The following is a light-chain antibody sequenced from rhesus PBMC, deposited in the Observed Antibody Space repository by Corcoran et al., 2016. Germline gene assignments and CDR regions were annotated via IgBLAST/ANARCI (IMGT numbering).Light chain of an antibody. CDR1: QGISNY. CDR2: DAY. CDR3: QHYYSTPLT. J-gene: IGKJ4*01. V-gene: IGKV1-25*02. Sequence: DIQMTQSPSSLSASVGDRVTITCRASQGISNYLAWYQQNPGETPKLLIYDAYGLQSGIPSRFSGSGSGTVCTLTISSLQSEDFATDYCQHYYSTPLTFGGGTKVELK.